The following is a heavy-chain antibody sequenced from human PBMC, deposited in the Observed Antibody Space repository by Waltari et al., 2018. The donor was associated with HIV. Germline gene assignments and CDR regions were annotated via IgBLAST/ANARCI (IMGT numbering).Heavy chain of an antibody. D-gene: IGHD3-22*01. CDR2: IKQDGSEK. J-gene: IGHJ4*02. Sequence: EVQLVESGGGLVQPGGSLRLSCAASGFTFSSYWMSWVRQAPGKGVEWVANIKQDGSEKYYVDSVKGRFTISRDNAKNSLYLQMNSLRAEDTAVYYCARGGGYYDSTVGYWGQGTLVTVSS. CDR1: GFTFSSYW. CDR3: ARGGGYYDSTVGY. V-gene: IGHV3-7*03.